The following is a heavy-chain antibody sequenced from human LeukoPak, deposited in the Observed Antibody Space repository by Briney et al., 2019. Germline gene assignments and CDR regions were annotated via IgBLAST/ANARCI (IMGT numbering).Heavy chain of an antibody. CDR2: TYYRSRWYY. CDR1: GDSVSSNSAA. Sequence: SQTLSLTCAISGDSVSSNSAAWHWIRQSPSRGLEWLGRTYYRSRWYYDYAVSVKSRITISPDTSRNQFSLHLNSVTPEDTAVYYCAKLGGSFVDFWGQGTLVTVSS. D-gene: IGHD3-10*01. J-gene: IGHJ4*02. V-gene: IGHV6-1*01. CDR3: AKLGGSFVDF.